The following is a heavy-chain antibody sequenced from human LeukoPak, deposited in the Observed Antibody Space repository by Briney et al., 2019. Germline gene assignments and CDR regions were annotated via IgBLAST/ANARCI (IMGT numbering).Heavy chain of an antibody. CDR3: ARVSVYFDY. CDR2: IYDSGST. CDR1: GGSISSYY. D-gene: IGHD3-3*01. J-gene: IGHJ4*02. Sequence: SETLSLTCTVSGGSISSYYWSWIRRPPGKGLEWIGYIYDSGSTNYNPSLKSRVTISVDSSKNQFSLKLSSVTAADTAVYYCARVSVYFDYWGQGTLVTVSS. V-gene: IGHV4-59*01.